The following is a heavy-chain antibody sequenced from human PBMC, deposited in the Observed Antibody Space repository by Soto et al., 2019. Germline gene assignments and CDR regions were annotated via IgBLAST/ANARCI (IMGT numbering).Heavy chain of an antibody. D-gene: IGHD4-4*01. J-gene: IGHJ4*02. CDR3: ATMTTVTSDY. V-gene: IGHV3-21*01. Sequence: GGSLRLSCAASGFTFSSYSTNWVRQAPGKGLEWVSSISSSSSYIYYADSVKGRFTISRDNAKNSLYLQMNSLRAEDTAVYYCATMTTVTSDYWGQGTLVTVSP. CDR2: ISSSSSYI. CDR1: GFTFSSYS.